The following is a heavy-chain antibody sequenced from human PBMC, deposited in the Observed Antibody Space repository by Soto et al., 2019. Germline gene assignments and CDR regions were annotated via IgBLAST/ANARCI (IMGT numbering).Heavy chain of an antibody. CDR2: IDPSGGRT. CDR1: GYTFTTYY. D-gene: IGHD2-21*01. Sequence: ASVKVSCKASGYTFTTYYMHWVRQAPGQGLEWMGVIDPSGGRTNYAQKFQGRVTMTRDTSTSTVYMELSSLRSEDTAVYYCARLLAPYCGGDWYSGFDYWGQGTQVTVSS. J-gene: IGHJ4*02. CDR3: ARLLAPYCGGDWYSGFDY. V-gene: IGHV1-46*01.